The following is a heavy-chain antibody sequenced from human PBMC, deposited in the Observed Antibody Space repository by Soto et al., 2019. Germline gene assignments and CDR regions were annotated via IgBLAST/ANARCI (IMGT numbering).Heavy chain of an antibody. CDR2: IYWDDDK. D-gene: IGHD3-22*01. CDR3: AHIDIYYYDSSGYYSYFDY. CDR1: GFSLSTSGVG. V-gene: IGHV2-5*02. Sequence: QITLKESGPTLVKPTQTLTLTCTFSGFSLSTSGVGVGWIRQPPGKALEWLALIYWDDDKRYSPSLKSRLTITKDTSKNQVVLTMTNMDPVDTATYYCAHIDIYYYDSSGYYSYFDYWGQGTLVTVSS. J-gene: IGHJ4*02.